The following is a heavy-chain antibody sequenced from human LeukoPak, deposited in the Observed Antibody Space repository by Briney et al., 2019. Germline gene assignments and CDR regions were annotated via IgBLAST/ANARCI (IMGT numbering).Heavy chain of an antibody. Sequence: GESLKISGKGSGYSFTSYWIGWVRQMPGKGLEWMGIIYPGDSDTRYSPSFQGQVTISADKSISTAYLQWSSLKASDTAMYYCASTNLLGYCSSTSCDFDYWGQGTLVTVSS. CDR2: IYPGDSDT. V-gene: IGHV5-51*01. J-gene: IGHJ4*02. CDR1: GYSFTSYW. D-gene: IGHD2-2*01. CDR3: ASTNLLGYCSSTSCDFDY.